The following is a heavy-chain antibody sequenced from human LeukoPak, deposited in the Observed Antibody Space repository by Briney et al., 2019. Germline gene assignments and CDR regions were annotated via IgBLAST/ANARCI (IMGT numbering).Heavy chain of an antibody. CDR1: GGSISSGCYY. D-gene: IGHD6-6*01. Sequence: PSQTLSLTCTVSGGSISSGCYYWSWIRQHPGRGLEWIGYIYYSGSTYYNPSLKSRVTISVDTSKNQFSLKLSSVTAADTAVYYCAGSTEYSSSSAPVHWGQGTLVTVSS. J-gene: IGHJ4*02. CDR3: AGSTEYSSSSAPVH. V-gene: IGHV4-31*03. CDR2: IYYSGST.